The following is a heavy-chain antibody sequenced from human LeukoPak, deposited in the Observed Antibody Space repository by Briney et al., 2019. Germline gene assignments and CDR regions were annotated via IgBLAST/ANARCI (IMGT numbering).Heavy chain of an antibody. CDR1: GGSISSYY. V-gene: IGHV4-4*07. CDR3: AKGRSGSFRGDYFDY. CDR2: IYTSGST. D-gene: IGHD1-26*01. J-gene: IGHJ4*02. Sequence: SETLSLTCTDSGGSISSYYWSWIRQPAGKGLEWIGRIYTSGSTNYNPSLKSRVTMSVDTSKNQFSLKLSSVTAAYTAEYYCAKGRSGSFRGDYFDYWGQGTLVTVSS.